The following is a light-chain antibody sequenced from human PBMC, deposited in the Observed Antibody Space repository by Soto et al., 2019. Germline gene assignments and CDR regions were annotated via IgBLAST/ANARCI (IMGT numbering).Light chain of an antibody. J-gene: IGKJ2*01. CDR2: DAS. CDR3: QQYDSLPYT. Sequence: DIQMTQSPSSLSASLGDIVTITCQASEDITNYLNWYQQKPGKVPKLLIYDASNLEVGVPSRFSGSGSGTDFTFTISSLQPEDIATYYCQQYDSLPYTFGQGTKLEIK. CDR1: EDITNY. V-gene: IGKV1-33*01.